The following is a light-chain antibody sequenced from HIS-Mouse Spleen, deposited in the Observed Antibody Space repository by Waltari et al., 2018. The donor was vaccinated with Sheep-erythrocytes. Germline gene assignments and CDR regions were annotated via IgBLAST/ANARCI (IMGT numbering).Light chain of an antibody. CDR3: CSYAGSSTWV. CDR1: SSDVGRYNL. CDR2: EGS. V-gene: IGLV2-23*01. Sequence: QSALTQPASVSGSPGQSITLSCPGTSSDVGRYNLVSWYQQHPGQAPKLMIYEGSKRPSGVFNRFSGSKYGKTASLTISGLQAEDEADYYCCSYAGSSTWVFGGGTKLTVL. J-gene: IGLJ3*02.